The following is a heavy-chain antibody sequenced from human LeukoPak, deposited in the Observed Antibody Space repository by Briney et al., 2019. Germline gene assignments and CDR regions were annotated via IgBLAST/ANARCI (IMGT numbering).Heavy chain of an antibody. CDR1: GFSFSSYG. CDR3: AKAPLTYYDILTGFGYMGV. Sequence: PGGSLRLSCAASGFSFSSYGMHWLRQAPGKGLEWVSFIRYDGSNEYYADSVKGRFTISRDNSKNTLYVQMNSLRPEDTAVYYCAKAPLTYYDILTGFGYMGVWGKGTTVTISS. J-gene: IGHJ6*03. CDR2: IRYDGSNE. V-gene: IGHV3-30*02. D-gene: IGHD3-9*01.